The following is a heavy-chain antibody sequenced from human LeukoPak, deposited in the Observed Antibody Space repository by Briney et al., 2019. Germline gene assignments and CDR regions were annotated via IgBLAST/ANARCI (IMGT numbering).Heavy chain of an antibody. D-gene: IGHD1-14*01. CDR3: AKDFGRNLGGPGY. V-gene: IGHV3-23*01. J-gene: IGHJ4*02. CDR1: GFTFSTYT. Sequence: HSGGSLRLSCAPSGFTFSTYTMAWVRQAPGGGLEWVSGISGNGGRTYYADSVKGRFAISRDDSKSTLYLQMNSLRGEDTAVYYCAKDFGRNLGGPGYWGRGTLVIVSS. CDR2: ISGNGGRT.